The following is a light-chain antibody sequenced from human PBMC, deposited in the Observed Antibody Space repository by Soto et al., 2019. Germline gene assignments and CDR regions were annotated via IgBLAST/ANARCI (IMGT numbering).Light chain of an antibody. V-gene: IGLV1-47*01. Sequence: QSVLTQPPSASGTPGQRVTISCSGSSSNIGSNYVYWYQQLPGTAPELLIYRNNQRPSGVPDRFSGSKSGTSASLAISGLRSEDEADYYCAAWDDSLSDYVFGTGTKATVL. CDR1: SSNIGSNY. J-gene: IGLJ1*01. CDR3: AAWDDSLSDYV. CDR2: RNN.